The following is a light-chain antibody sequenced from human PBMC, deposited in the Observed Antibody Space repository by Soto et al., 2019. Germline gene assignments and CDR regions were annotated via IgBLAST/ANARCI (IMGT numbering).Light chain of an antibody. CDR3: QQYGSSPGT. J-gene: IGKJ1*01. CDR2: GAS. CDR1: QSVSSSY. Sequence: EIVFTQSPGTLSFSPGERATLSCRAGQSVSSSYLAWYQQKPGQAPRLLIYGASSRATGIPDRFSGSGSGTDFTLTISRLEPEDFAVYYCQQYGSSPGTFGQGTKVDIK. V-gene: IGKV3-20*01.